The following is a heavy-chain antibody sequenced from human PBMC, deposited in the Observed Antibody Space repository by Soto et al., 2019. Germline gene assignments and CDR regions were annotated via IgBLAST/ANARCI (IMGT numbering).Heavy chain of an antibody. CDR1: GYSFTSYW. Sequence: GESLKISCKGSGYSFTSYWIGRVRQMPGKGLEWMGIIYPGDSDTRYSPSFQGQVTISADKSISTAYLQWSSLKASDTAMYYCARLVGATTSEPYYYYGMDVWGQGTTVTVSS. CDR3: ARLVGATTSEPYYYYGMDV. V-gene: IGHV5-51*01. J-gene: IGHJ6*02. D-gene: IGHD1-26*01. CDR2: IYPGDSDT.